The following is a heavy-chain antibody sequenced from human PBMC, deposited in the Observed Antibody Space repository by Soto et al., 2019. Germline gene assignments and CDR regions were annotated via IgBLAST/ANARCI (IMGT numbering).Heavy chain of an antibody. Sequence: PSETLSLTCAVRGGSFSGYQWNWVRQTLGKGLEWIGEINHSGTTNYNPSLKSRISMSVDTSKKEFSLKLTSVTAADTAVYYCARGWRFDPWGQGTLVTVSS. J-gene: IGHJ5*02. CDR1: GGSFSGYQ. D-gene: IGHD3-3*01. V-gene: IGHV4-34*01. CDR2: INHSGTT. CDR3: ARGWRFDP.